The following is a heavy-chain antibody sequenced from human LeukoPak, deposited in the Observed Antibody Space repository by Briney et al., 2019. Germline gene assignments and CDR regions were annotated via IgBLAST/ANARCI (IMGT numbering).Heavy chain of an antibody. CDR3: ASDIGYCSRTSCYGLYY. J-gene: IGHJ4*02. Sequence: ASVKVSCKGSGYTYSKYGITWVRQAPGQGLGWMGWISAYNGNTKYAPKHQGRVTMTTDTSTRTAYMELRSLRSDDTAVYYCASDIGYCSRTSCYGLYYWGQGTQVTVSS. V-gene: IGHV1-18*01. D-gene: IGHD2-2*01. CDR1: GYTYSKYG. CDR2: ISAYNGNT.